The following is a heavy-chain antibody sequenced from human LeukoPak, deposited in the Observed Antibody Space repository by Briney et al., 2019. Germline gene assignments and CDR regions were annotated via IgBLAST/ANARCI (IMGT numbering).Heavy chain of an antibody. V-gene: IGHV3-23*01. CDR3: AKVKNNNYYFDY. CDR1: GFTFDDYA. CDR2: ISASGGST. J-gene: IGHJ4*02. Sequence: GGSLRLSCAASGFTFDDYAMHWVRQAPGKGLEWVSGISASGGSTDYADSVKGRFTISRDNSKNILYLQMNSLRAEDTAVYYCAKVKNNNYYFDYWGQGTLVTVSS. D-gene: IGHD5-24*01.